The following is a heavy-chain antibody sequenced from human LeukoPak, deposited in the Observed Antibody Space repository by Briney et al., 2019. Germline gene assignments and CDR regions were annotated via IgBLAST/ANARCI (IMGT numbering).Heavy chain of an antibody. J-gene: IGHJ4*02. Sequence: GGSLRLSCAASGFTFSSYAMTWVRQAPGKGLEWVSGISGNAAGTYYADSVQGRFTISRDNSKNTVYLQMNSLRAEDTAVYYCAKDAGFEYCSGGTCYTGDYWGQGTLVTVTS. D-gene: IGHD2-15*01. CDR3: AKDAGFEYCSGGTCYTGDY. V-gene: IGHV3-23*01. CDR1: GFTFSSYA. CDR2: ISGNAAGT.